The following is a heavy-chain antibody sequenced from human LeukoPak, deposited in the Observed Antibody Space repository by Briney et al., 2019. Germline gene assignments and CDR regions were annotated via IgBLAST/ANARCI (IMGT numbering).Heavy chain of an antibody. V-gene: IGHV3-48*02. Sequence: PGGSLRLSCAASGFTFNTYTMNWVRQAPGKGLEWVAYISTSSSTIYYADSVKGRFTISRDNAKNSLYLQMHSLRDEDTAVYYCARGYLYFDYWGQGTLVTVSS. CDR3: ARGYLYFDY. CDR1: GFTFNTYT. D-gene: IGHD2-2*01. J-gene: IGHJ4*02. CDR2: ISTSSSTI.